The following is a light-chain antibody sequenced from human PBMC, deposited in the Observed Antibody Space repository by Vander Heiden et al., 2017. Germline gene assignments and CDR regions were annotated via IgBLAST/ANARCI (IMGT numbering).Light chain of an antibody. CDR2: RNN. CDR3: AEWDDSLNGVV. Sequence: QSVLTQPPSASGTPGQRVTISCSGSSSNIGSNTVNWYQQLPGTAPKLLIYRNNQRPSGVPDRFSGSKSGTSDSLAISGLQSEDEAEYYGAEWDDSLNGVVFGGGTKLTVL. J-gene: IGLJ3*02. CDR1: SSNIGSNT. V-gene: IGLV1-44*01.